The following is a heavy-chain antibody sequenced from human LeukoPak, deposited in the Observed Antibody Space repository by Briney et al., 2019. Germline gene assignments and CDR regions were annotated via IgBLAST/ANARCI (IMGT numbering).Heavy chain of an antibody. Sequence: SETLSLTCTVSGGSISIYYWSWVRQPPGKGLEWIGYIYYSGGTNYNPSLKSRVTISVDTSKNQFSLKVTSVTAADTAMYYCARVGDYALKDWGQGTLVTVSS. CDR1: GGSISIYY. D-gene: IGHD4-17*01. J-gene: IGHJ4*02. V-gene: IGHV4-59*12. CDR2: IYYSGGT. CDR3: ARVGDYALKD.